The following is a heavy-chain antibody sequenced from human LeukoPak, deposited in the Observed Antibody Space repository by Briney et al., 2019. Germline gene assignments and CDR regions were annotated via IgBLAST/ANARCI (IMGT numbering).Heavy chain of an antibody. CDR1: GGSISSGGYY. D-gene: IGHD1-7*01. Sequence: SETLSLTCTVSGGSISSGGYYWSWIRQPPGKGLEWIGYIYHSGSTYYNPSLKSRVTISVDRSKNQFSLKLSSVTAADTAVYYCARDGITGSTAFDYWGQGTLVTVSS. CDR2: IYHSGST. V-gene: IGHV4-30-2*01. CDR3: ARDGITGSTAFDY. J-gene: IGHJ4*02.